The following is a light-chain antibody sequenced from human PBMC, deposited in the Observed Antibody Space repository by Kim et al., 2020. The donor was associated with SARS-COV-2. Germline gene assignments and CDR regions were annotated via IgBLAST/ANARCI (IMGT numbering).Light chain of an antibody. CDR1: QSVSRY. Sequence: EIVLTQSPDTLSLSPGERATLSCRASQSVSRYLAWYQQKPGQAPRLLIYDASNRAAGIPARFSGSGSGTDFTLTISSLEPEDFAIYYCQQRSSWLTFGGGTKVDIK. V-gene: IGKV3-11*01. CDR2: DAS. J-gene: IGKJ4*01. CDR3: QQRSSWLT.